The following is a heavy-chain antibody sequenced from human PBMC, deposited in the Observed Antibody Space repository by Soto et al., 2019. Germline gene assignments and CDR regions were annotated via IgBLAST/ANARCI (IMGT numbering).Heavy chain of an antibody. D-gene: IGHD3-10*01. CDR3: ARDPGDYYFDY. J-gene: IGHJ4*02. CDR2: IWYDGSNK. CDR1: GFTFSSYG. V-gene: IGHV3-33*01. Sequence: QVQLVEAGGGVVQPGRSLRLSCAASGFTFSSYGMHCVRQAPDRGLEWVAIIWYDGSNKYYPDSVKGRFTISRDNTKNSLFLHMDSVRDEDADEYYCARDPGDYYFDYWGQGTLVTVSS.